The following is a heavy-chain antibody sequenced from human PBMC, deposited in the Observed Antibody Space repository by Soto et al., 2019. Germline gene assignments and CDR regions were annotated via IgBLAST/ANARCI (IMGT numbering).Heavy chain of an antibody. Sequence: QVQLVQSGAEVKKPGSSVKVSCKASGGTFSSYTISWVRQAPGQGLEWMGRIIPILGIANYAQKFQGRVTITADKSTSKAYMEPSSLRSEHTAVYHGARIRPDYGSGIGWFDPWGQGTLVTVSS. CDR2: IIPILGIA. V-gene: IGHV1-69*02. CDR1: GGTFSSYT. D-gene: IGHD3-10*01. J-gene: IGHJ5*02. CDR3: ARIRPDYGSGIGWFDP.